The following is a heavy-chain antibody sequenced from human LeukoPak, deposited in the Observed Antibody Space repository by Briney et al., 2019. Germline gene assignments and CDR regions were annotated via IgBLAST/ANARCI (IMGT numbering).Heavy chain of an antibody. D-gene: IGHD2-2*01. V-gene: IGHV4-34*01. J-gene: IGHJ5*02. CDR3: ARGSSNIVVVPAATLHPEWFDP. CDR1: GGSFSGYY. CDR2: INHSGST. Sequence: PSETLSLTCAVYGGSFSGYYWNWIRQPPGKGLEWIGEINHSGSTNYNPSLKSRVTISVDTSKNQFSLKLTSVTAADTAVYYCARGSSNIVVVPAATLHPEWFDPWGQGTLVTVSS.